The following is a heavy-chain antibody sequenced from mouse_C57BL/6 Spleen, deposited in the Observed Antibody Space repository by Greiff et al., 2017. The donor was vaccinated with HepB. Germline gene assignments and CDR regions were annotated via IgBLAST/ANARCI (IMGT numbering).Heavy chain of an antibody. D-gene: IGHD1-1*01. Sequence: EVQVVESGGGLVKPGGSLKLSCAASGFTFSSYAMSWVRQTPEKRLEWVATISDGGSYTYYPDNVKGRFTISRDNAKNNLYLQMSHLKSEDTAMYYCARDYYGSRRYYFDYWGQGTTLTVSS. CDR2: ISDGGSYT. J-gene: IGHJ2*01. V-gene: IGHV5-4*01. CDR3: ARDYYGSRRYYFDY. CDR1: GFTFSSYA.